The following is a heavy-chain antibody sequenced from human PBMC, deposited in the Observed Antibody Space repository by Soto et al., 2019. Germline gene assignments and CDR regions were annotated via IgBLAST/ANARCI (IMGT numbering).Heavy chain of an antibody. CDR1: GFTFRSYA. V-gene: IGHV3-23*01. Sequence: VGSRRLCCAAYGFTFRSYAMSWVSQDAKTGLQWGSAISGSGGSTYYADSVKGRFTISRDNAKNTLYLQMNSLRAEDTAVYYWAKDQYCSGVSCYLFSYYYGMDVWGQGPTVTVSS. D-gene: IGHD2-15*01. J-gene: IGHJ6*01. CDR3: AKDQYCSGVSCYLFSYYYGMDV. CDR2: ISGSGGST.